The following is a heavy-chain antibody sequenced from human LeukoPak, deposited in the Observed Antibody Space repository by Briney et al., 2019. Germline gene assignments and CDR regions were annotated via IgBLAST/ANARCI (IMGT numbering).Heavy chain of an antibody. CDR1: GFSFSSYG. Sequence: GGSLRLSCAASGFSFSSYGMHWVRQAPGKGLEWVALIWYDGSNRYCADSVKGRFTISRDNSKNTLYLQMNSLRAEDTAVYYCASWRGSGSYGGYFDYWGQGTLVTVSS. CDR2: IWYDGSNR. V-gene: IGHV3-33*01. J-gene: IGHJ4*02. D-gene: IGHD3-10*01. CDR3: ASWRGSGSYGGYFDY.